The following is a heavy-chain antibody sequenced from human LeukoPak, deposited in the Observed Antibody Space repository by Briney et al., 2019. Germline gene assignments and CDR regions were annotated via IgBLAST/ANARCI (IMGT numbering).Heavy chain of an antibody. Sequence: ASVKVSCKASGYTFTSYGISWVRQAPGQGLEWMGWISAYNGNTNYAQKLQGRVTMTTDTSTSTAYIELRSLRSNDTAVYYCARTNNWNERMFDYWGQGTLVTVSS. CDR2: ISAYNGNT. CDR3: ARTNNWNERMFDY. V-gene: IGHV1-18*01. D-gene: IGHD1-20*01. CDR1: GYTFTSYG. J-gene: IGHJ4*02.